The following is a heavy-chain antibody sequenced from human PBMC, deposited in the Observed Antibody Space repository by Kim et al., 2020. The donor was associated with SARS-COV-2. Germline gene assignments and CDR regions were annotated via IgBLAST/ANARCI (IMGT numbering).Heavy chain of an antibody. CDR3: ATAEYSSSWYNYYGMDV. J-gene: IGHJ6*01. D-gene: IGHD6-13*01. Sequence: GSLSLTCAVYGGSFSGYYWSWIRQPPGKGLEWIGEINHSGSTNYNPSLKSRVTISVDTSKNQFSLKLSSVTAADTAVYYCATAEYSSSWYNYYGMDVWG. CDR2: INHSGST. V-gene: IGHV4-34*01. CDR1: GGSFSGYY.